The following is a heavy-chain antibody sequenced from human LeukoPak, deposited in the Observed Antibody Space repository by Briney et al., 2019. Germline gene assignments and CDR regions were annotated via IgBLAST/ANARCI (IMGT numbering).Heavy chain of an antibody. V-gene: IGHV3-53*01. D-gene: IGHD2-2*01. J-gene: IGHJ3*02. CDR3: ARVGVVPAAIPDGFDI. CDR2: IYSGGSQ. Sequence: PAGSLRLSSSASAFAFISNYMSCGRQAPGKGLEGVSVIYSGGSQYYADSVKGRFTISRDNSKNPLYLQMNSLTAEDTAVYYCARVGVVPAAIPDGFDIWAKGQWSPSPQ. CDR1: AFAFISNY.